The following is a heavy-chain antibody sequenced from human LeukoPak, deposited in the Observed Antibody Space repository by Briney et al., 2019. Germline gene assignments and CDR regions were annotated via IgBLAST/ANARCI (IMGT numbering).Heavy chain of an antibody. V-gene: IGHV3-23*01. Sequence: GGSLRLSCAASGFTFRSYAMSWVRQAPGKGLEWVSAISGSGGSTYYADSVKGRFTISRDNSKNTLYLQMNSLRAEDTAVYYCAKDRDYYNSSGGAFDIWGQGTMVTVSS. J-gene: IGHJ3*02. CDR2: ISGSGGST. CDR1: GFTFRSYA. CDR3: AKDRDYYNSSGGAFDI. D-gene: IGHD3-22*01.